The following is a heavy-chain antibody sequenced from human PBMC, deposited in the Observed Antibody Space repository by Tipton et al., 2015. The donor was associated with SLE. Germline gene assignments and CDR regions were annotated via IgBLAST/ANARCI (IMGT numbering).Heavy chain of an antibody. J-gene: IGHJ4*02. CDR3: ARDVGGFGGY. CDR1: GFTFDDFA. V-gene: IGHV3-9*01. Sequence: SLRLSCAASGFTFDDFALHWVRQAPGKGLEWVARINWNGAGTGDADSVRGRFAISRDNAKKTLYLQMTSLRAEDTAIYYCARDVGGFGGYWGQGTLVTVSS. D-gene: IGHD1-26*01. CDR2: INWNGAGT.